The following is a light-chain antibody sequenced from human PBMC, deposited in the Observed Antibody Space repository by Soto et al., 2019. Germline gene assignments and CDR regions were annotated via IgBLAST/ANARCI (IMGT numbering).Light chain of an antibody. CDR2: DAS. Sequence: DIQMTQSPSSLSASVGDRVTITCQASQDIDKFLNRYQQKPGKAPKLLIDDASNLQTGFPSRFSGSGAGTHFILTIGSLQPEDVAIYYCQQYADLPITFGQGTRLEIK. CDR1: QDIDKF. CDR3: QQYADLPIT. V-gene: IGKV1-33*01. J-gene: IGKJ5*01.